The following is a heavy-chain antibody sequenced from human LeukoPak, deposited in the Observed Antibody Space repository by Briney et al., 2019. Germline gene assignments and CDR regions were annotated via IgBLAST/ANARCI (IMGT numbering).Heavy chain of an antibody. CDR2: INPNSGGT. CDR1: GHTFTGYH. CDR3: ARGHIVVVPAATEAWFDP. J-gene: IGHJ5*02. V-gene: IGHV1-2*02. Sequence: ASVKVSCKASGHTFTGYHMHWMRQAPGQGLEWMGWINPNSGGTNYAQKFQGRVTMTSDTSISTAYMELSSLRSDDTAVYYCARGHIVVVPAATEAWFDPWGQGTLVTVSS. D-gene: IGHD2-2*01.